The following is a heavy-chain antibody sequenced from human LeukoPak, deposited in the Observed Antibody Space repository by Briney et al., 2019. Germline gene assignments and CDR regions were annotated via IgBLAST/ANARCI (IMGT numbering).Heavy chain of an antibody. J-gene: IGHJ4*02. CDR2: ISASGGAT. D-gene: IGHD7-27*01. Sequence: GGSLRLSCAASGFTFSSYAMHWVRQAPGKGLEWVSGISASGGATSNADSVKGRFTISRDNSKNMLYLQMNSLRAEDTAVYYCAKDQALGIFDYWGQGTLVTVSS. V-gene: IGHV3-23*01. CDR1: GFTFSSYA. CDR3: AKDQALGIFDY.